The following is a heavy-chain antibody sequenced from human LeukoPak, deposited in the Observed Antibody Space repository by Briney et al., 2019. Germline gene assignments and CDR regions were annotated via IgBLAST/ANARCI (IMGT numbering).Heavy chain of an antibody. V-gene: IGHV3-23*01. CDR1: GFTFRNYA. J-gene: IGHJ4*02. CDR3: AKDVNSSGYYLGFDY. D-gene: IGHD3-22*01. CDR2: ISGSGGNT. Sequence: GGSLRLSCTASGFTFRNYAMSWVRQAPGKGLEWVSGISGSGGNTNYADSVKGRFTISRDNSKDTLYLQMGSLRVEDTALYYCAKDVNSSGYYLGFDYWGQGTLVTVSS.